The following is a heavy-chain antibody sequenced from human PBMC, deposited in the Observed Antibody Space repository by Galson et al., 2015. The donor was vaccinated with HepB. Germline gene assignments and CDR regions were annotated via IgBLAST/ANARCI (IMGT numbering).Heavy chain of an antibody. D-gene: IGHD2-15*01. CDR2: IDPSDSYT. V-gene: IGHV5-10-1*01. J-gene: IGHJ4*02. CDR3: VCQVGVAATWFDN. CDR1: GYSFTSYW. Sequence: QSGAEVKKPGESLRISCKGSGYSFTSYWISWVRQMPGKGLEWMGRIDPSDSYTNYSPSFQGHVTISADKSINTAYLQWNSLKASDTAMYYCVCQVGVAATWFDNWGQGTLVTVSS.